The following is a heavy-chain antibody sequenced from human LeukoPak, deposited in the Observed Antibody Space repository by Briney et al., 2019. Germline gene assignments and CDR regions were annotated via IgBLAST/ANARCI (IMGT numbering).Heavy chain of an antibody. V-gene: IGHV1-8*01. D-gene: IGHD6-13*01. CDR3: AGDKSSSWYVYYYYGMDV. J-gene: IGHJ6*02. CDR2: MNPNSGNT. Sequence: ASVKVSCKAPGYTFTSYDINWVRQATGQGLEWMGWMNPNSGNTGYAQKFQGRVTMTRNTSISTAYMELSSLRSEDTAVYYCAGDKSSSWYVYYYYGMDVWGQGTTVTVSS. CDR1: GYTFTSYD.